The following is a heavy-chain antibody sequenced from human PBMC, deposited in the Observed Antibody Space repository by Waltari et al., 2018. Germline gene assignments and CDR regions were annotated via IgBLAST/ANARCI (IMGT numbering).Heavy chain of an antibody. CDR2: INCRNGGT. J-gene: IGHJ3*02. CDR1: GYILINYF. V-gene: IGHV1-2*06. Sequence: QVNLVQSGADVRKPGASVTVSCKASGYILINYFIHWVRQAPGQGLEWIGRINCRNGGTDYAQKFQGRVTLTRDTSISTAYMELSGLTLDDTAIYYCTVIAGDFDIWGPGTMVTASS. D-gene: IGHD2-21*01. CDR3: TVIAGDFDI.